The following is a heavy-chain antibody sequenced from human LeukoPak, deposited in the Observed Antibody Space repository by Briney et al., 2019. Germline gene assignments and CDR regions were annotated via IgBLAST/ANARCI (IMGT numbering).Heavy chain of an antibody. J-gene: IGHJ4*02. CDR3: ARLIGTRPPFDY. Sequence: SETLSLTCTVSGGSISSSSYYWGWIRQPPGKGLEWIGEINHSGSTNYNPSLKSRVTISVDTSKNRFSLKLSSVTAADTAVYYCARLIGTRPPFDYWGQGTLVTVSS. CDR2: INHSGST. V-gene: IGHV4-39*07. CDR1: GGSISSSSYY.